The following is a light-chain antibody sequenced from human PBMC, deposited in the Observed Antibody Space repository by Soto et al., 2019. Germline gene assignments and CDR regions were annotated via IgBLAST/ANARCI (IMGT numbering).Light chain of an antibody. CDR3: CSYAGSSTYV. Sequence: QSVLTQPASLSASPGQSITISCTGTSSDVGSYNLVSWYQHHPGKAPKVMIYEVTKRPSGVSNRFSASKSGNTASLTISGLQAEDEADYSCCSYAGSSTYVFGTGTKVTVL. CDR1: SSDVGSYNL. J-gene: IGLJ1*01. CDR2: EVT. V-gene: IGLV2-23*02.